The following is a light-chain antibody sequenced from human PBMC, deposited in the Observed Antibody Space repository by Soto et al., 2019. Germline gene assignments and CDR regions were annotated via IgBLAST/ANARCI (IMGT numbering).Light chain of an antibody. J-gene: IGKJ1*01. CDR3: QPLNSYDRP. Sequence: DIQLTQSPAFLSASVGDRIAITCRASQGISSYLAWYQQKPGKAPKLLIYAASTLQSGVPSRLSGSGSGTEFTLTISSLQPEDSATYYCQPLNSYDRPFGQGTKVDIX. CDR2: AAS. V-gene: IGKV1-9*01. CDR1: QGISSY.